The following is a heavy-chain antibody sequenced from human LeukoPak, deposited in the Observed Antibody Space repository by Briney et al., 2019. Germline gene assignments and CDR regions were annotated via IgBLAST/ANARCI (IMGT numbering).Heavy chain of an antibody. D-gene: IGHD2-21*02. J-gene: IGHJ4*02. V-gene: IGHV3-23*01. CDR3: AKAVTATNYFFDY. CDR1: GFTFNNYA. Sequence: GGSLRLSCAASGFTFNNYAMSWVRQAPGKGLEWVSAISGSGGGTYYAESVKGRFTISRDNSRNTLYLQMNSLRAEDTAVYYCAKAVTATNYFFDYWGQGTLVTVSS. CDR2: ISGSGGGT.